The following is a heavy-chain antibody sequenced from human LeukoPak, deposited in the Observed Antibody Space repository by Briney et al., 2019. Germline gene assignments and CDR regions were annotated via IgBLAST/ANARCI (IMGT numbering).Heavy chain of an antibody. CDR1: GFTFSSYG. J-gene: IGHJ4*02. D-gene: IGHD5-18*01. CDR2: IWYDGSNK. V-gene: IGHV3-33*01. Sequence: GGSLRLSCAASGFTFSSYGMHWVRQAPGKGLEWVAVIWYDGSNKYYADSVKGRFTISRDNSKNTLYLQMNSLRAEDTAVYYCARPAGTGYSYGPNAASGYWGQGTLVTVSS. CDR3: ARPAGTGYSYGPNAASGY.